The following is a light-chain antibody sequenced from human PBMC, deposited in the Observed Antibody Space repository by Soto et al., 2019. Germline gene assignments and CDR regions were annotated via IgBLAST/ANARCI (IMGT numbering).Light chain of an antibody. CDR2: EVS. CDR3: SSYTSSSTLGV. Sequence: QSALTQPASVSGSPGQSITISCTGTSRDVGGYHYVSWYQQHPGKAPKLMIYEVSNRPSGVSNRFSGSKSGNTASLTISGLQAEDEADYYCSSYTSSSTLGVFGTGTKVTVL. CDR1: SRDVGGYHY. V-gene: IGLV2-14*01. J-gene: IGLJ1*01.